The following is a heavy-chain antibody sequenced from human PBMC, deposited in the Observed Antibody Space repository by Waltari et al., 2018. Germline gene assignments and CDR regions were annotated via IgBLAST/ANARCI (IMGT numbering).Heavy chain of an antibody. D-gene: IGHD2-15*01. J-gene: IGHJ3*02. CDR2: IYWNDDK. Sequence: QITLKESGPTLVKPTQTLTLTCTFSGFSLSTSGVGVGWIRQPPGKALEWLALIYWNDDKRYSPSLKSRLTITKDTSKNQVVLTMTNMDPVDTATYYCAHRRIFTWMLSESDAFDIWGQGTMVTVSS. CDR1: GFSLSTSGVG. V-gene: IGHV2-5*01. CDR3: AHRRIFTWMLSESDAFDI.